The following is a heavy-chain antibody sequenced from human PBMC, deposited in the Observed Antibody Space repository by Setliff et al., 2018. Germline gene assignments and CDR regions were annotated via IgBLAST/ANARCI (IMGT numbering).Heavy chain of an antibody. D-gene: IGHD3-10*01. CDR2: INPSGGST. J-gene: IGHJ5*02. Sequence: ASVKVSCKASGYTYTSYFIHWVRQAPGQGLEWMGIINPSGGSTSYAQKFQGRVTMTRDTSTRTVYMELSSLRSEDTAMYYCARGPYGSGRHGWFDPWGQGTLVTVSS. V-gene: IGHV1-46*01. CDR3: ARGPYGSGRHGWFDP. CDR1: GYTYTSYF.